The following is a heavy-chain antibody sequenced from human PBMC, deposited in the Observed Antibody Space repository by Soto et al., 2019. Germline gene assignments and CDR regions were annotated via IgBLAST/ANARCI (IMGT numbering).Heavy chain of an antibody. CDR3: AIFFYQAEDGIRGTVPVSAFLLNRSSDL. CDR2: IYYSGST. D-gene: IGHD1-1*01. Sequence: PGKGLGWIGYIYYSGSTNYNPSLKSRVTISFDASKNEISLQVRSATAADAAVYYCAIFFYQAEDGIRGTVPVSAFLLNRSSDL. J-gene: IGHJ2*01. V-gene: IGHV4-59*01.